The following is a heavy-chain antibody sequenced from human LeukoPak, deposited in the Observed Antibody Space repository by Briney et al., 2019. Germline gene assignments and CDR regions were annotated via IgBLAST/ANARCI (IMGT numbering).Heavy chain of an antibody. CDR3: ARGVAAGRSKSYYFEY. CDR1: GFTFSSYG. CDR2: ISYDGSNK. J-gene: IGHJ4*02. Sequence: PGGSLRLSCAASGFTFSSYGMHWVRQAPGNGLEWVAVISYDGSNKYYADSVKGRFTISRDNSKNTLYLQMNSLRAEDTAVYHCARGVAAGRSKSYYFEYWGQGTLVTVSS. V-gene: IGHV3-30*03. D-gene: IGHD6-13*01.